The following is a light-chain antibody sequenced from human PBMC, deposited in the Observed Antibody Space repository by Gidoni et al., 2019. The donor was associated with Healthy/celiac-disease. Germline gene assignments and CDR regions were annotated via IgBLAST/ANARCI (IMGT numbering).Light chain of an antibody. J-gene: IGKJ2*04. CDR2: AAS. CDR3: QQSYSTPCS. CDR1: QSISSY. V-gene: IGKV1-39*01. Sequence: DIQMTQSPASLSASVGDRVTITCRASQSISSYLNWYHQKPGKAPKLLIYAASSLQSGVPSMFSGSGSGTDFTLTISSLQPEDFATYYCQQSYSTPCSFGQGTKLEIK.